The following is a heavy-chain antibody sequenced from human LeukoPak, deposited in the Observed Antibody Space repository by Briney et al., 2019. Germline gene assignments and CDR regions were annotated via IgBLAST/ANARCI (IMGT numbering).Heavy chain of an antibody. J-gene: IGHJ4*02. Sequence: GASVKVSCKASGGTFSSYAISWVRQAPGQGLEWMGGIIPIFGTANYAQKFQGRVTMTRDMSTNTVYMKLSSLRSEDTAVYYCARSYFYDSSGYYAPGYWGQGTLVTVSS. V-gene: IGHV1-69*05. CDR1: GGTFSSYA. CDR2: IIPIFGTA. D-gene: IGHD3-22*01. CDR3: ARSYFYDSSGYYAPGY.